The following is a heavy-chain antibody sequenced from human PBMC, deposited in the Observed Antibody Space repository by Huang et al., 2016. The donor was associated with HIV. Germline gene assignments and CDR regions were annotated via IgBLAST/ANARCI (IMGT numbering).Heavy chain of an antibody. Sequence: ESGPGLVKPSETLSLTCTVSGGSISSSSYYWGWIRRPPGKGLAWIGSIYHSGTTYYNPSLKSRVTISVDPSRTQFSRKLRSVTAADTAVYYCAAHGRIVGIPAAPLRFDPWGQGTLVTVSS. CDR2: IYHSGTT. V-gene: IGHV4-39*01. J-gene: IGHJ5*02. CDR3: AAHGRIVGIPAAPLRFDP. CDR1: GGSISSSSYY. D-gene: IGHD6-13*01.